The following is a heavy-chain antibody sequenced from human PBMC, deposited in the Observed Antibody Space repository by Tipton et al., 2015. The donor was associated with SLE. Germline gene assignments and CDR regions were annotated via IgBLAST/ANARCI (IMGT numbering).Heavy chain of an antibody. D-gene: IGHD5-18*01. CDR1: GSSITSSSHY. CDR2: IYYTGTT. V-gene: IGHV4-39*07. Sequence: TLSLTCSISGSSITSSSHYWGWIRQPPGKGLEWIGSIYYTGTTYYNPSLKSRVTISVDKSKNQFSLELSSVTAADTAVYYCARRQRGYSYAPFDNWGQGTLVPVSS. CDR3: ARRQRGYSYAPFDN. J-gene: IGHJ4*02.